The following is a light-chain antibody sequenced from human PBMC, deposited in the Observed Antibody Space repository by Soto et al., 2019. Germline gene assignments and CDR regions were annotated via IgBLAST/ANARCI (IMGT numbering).Light chain of an antibody. Sequence: EIVMTQSPATLSVSPGERVTLSCRASQSAISNLVWYQQKPGQTPRLLIYGAFNRATGIPARFSGSGSGTGFTLTISRLEPEDFAVYYCQQYDNSPITFGQGTRLEIK. J-gene: IGKJ5*01. CDR1: QSAISN. CDR2: GAF. CDR3: QQYDNSPIT. V-gene: IGKV3D-15*02.